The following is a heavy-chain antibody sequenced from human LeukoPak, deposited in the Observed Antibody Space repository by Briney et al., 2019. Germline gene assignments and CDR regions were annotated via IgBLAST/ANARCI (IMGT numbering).Heavy chain of an antibody. Sequence: GGSLRLSCAASGFTFSSYGMHWVRQAPGKGLEWVAIIWYDGSNKYYADSVKGRFTISRDNSKNTLYLQMNSLRAEDTAVYYCAVSSGWYQGFDYWGQGTLVTVSS. CDR3: AVSSGWYQGFDY. CDR2: IWYDGSNK. CDR1: GFTFSSYG. V-gene: IGHV3-33*01. J-gene: IGHJ4*02. D-gene: IGHD6-19*01.